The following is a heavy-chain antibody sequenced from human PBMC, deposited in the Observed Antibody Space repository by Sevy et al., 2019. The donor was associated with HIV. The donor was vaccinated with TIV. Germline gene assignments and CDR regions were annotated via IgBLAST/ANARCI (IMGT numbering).Heavy chain of an antibody. CDR3: ARGSGSKTWFDP. Sequence: ASVKVSFKTSGGTFSSYAISWVRQAPGQGLEWLGGIIPIFGTANYAQKFQGRVTITADESTSTAYMDLSSLRSEDTAVYYCARGSGSKTWFDPWGQGTLVTVSS. CDR2: IIPIFGTA. J-gene: IGHJ5*02. D-gene: IGHD5-12*01. V-gene: IGHV1-69*13. CDR1: GGTFSSYA.